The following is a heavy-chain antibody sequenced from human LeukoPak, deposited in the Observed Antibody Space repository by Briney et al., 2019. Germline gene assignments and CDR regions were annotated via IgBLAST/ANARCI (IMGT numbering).Heavy chain of an antibody. D-gene: IGHD6-6*01. J-gene: IGHJ2*01. CDR1: GGSISIGTYY. CDR3: AREHSRSSVWRFDL. CDR2: IYTSGST. V-gene: IGHV4-61*02. Sequence: SETLSLTCTVSGGSISIGTYYWSWIRQPAGKGLEWIGRIYTSGSTNYNPSLKSRVTISLETSKNQFSLKLSSVTAADTAVYYCAREHSRSSVWRFDLWGRGTVVTVSS.